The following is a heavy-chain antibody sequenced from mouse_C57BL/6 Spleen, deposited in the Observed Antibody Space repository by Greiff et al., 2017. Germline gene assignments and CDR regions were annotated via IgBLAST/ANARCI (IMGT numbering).Heavy chain of an antibody. CDR1: GFTFTDYY. CDR2: IRNKANGYTT. V-gene: IGHV7-3*01. J-gene: IGHJ1*03. Sequence: DVQLVESGGGLVQPGGSLSLSCAASGFTFTDYYMSWVRQPPGKALEWLGFIRNKANGYTTEYSASVQGRFTISRDNSQSILYLQMNALRAEDSATYYCARYGGYDGYYDWYFDVWGTGTTVTVSS. CDR3: ARYGGYDGYYDWYFDV. D-gene: IGHD2-3*01.